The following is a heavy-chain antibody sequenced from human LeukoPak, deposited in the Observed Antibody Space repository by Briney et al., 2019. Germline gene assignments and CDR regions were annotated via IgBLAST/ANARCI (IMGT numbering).Heavy chain of an antibody. Sequence: ASVKVSFTASGYTFTGYYMHWVRQAPGQGLEWMGWINPNSGGTNYAQKFQGRVTMTGDTSISTAYMELSRLRSDDTAVYYCARVWDIVVVPAATSFDYWGQGTLVTVSS. D-gene: IGHD2-2*01. V-gene: IGHV1-2*02. CDR1: GYTFTGYY. CDR3: ARVWDIVVVPAATSFDY. J-gene: IGHJ4*02. CDR2: INPNSGGT.